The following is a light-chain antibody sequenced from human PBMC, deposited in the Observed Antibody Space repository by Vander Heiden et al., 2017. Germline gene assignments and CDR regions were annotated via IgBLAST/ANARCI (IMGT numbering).Light chain of an antibody. CDR2: NVD. Sequence: QSALTQSPSVSGSPGRSVTISCTGTGRDVGGSTYVTWYQQYPGKAPKLIIYNVDKRPSGVPDRFSGSKSGSTASLTISGLQAEDEADYFCCSYAGTYTYVFGTGTTVSVL. CDR1: GRDVGGSTY. CDR3: CSYAGTYTYV. V-gene: IGLV2-11*01. J-gene: IGLJ1*01.